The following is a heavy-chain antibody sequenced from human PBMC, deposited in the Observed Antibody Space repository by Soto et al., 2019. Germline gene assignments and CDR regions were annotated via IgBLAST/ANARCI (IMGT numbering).Heavy chain of an antibody. CDR2: IYYSGST. D-gene: IGHD3-10*01. J-gene: IGHJ4*02. Sequence: QVQLQESGPGLVKPSQTLSLTCTISGGSISSGGYYWSWIRQHPGKGLEWIGYIYYSGSTYYNPSLKSRVTISVDTSKNQFSLKLSSVTAADTAVYYCARGVTMVRGVIHTPYFDYWGQGTLVTVSS. V-gene: IGHV4-31*03. CDR1: GGSISSGGYY. CDR3: ARGVTMVRGVIHTPYFDY.